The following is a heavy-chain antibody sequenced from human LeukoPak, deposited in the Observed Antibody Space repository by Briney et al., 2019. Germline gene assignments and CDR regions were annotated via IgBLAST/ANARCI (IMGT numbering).Heavy chain of an antibody. CDR2: ISSSSSYI. CDR1: GFTFSSYS. V-gene: IGHV3-21*01. J-gene: IGHJ6*03. CDR3: ARADYDFWSGYYAFGSDYYYYMDV. D-gene: IGHD3-3*01. Sequence: PGGSLRLSCAASGFTFSSYSMNWVRQAPGKGLEWVSSISSSSSYIYYADSVKGRFTISRDNAKNSLYLQMNSLRAEDTAVYYCARADYDFWSGYYAFGSDYYYYMDVWGKGTTVTVSS.